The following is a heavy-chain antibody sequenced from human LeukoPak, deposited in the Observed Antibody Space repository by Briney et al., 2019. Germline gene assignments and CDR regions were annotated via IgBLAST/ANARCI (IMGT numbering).Heavy chain of an antibody. CDR3: ARGTIVGATYWFDP. CDR2: IDASGGAT. Sequence: PGGSLRLSCAASGFTFSHYAMYWVRQAPGKGLEWVSSIDASGGATYYADSVKGRFTISRDNSKNTFYLQVNSLRAEDTAVYYCARGTIVGATYWFDPWGQGTLVTVSS. V-gene: IGHV3-23*01. D-gene: IGHD1-26*01. J-gene: IGHJ5*02. CDR1: GFTFSHYA.